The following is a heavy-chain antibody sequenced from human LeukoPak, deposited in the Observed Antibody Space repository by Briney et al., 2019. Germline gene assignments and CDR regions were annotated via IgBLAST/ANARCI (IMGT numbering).Heavy chain of an antibody. D-gene: IGHD2-15*01. CDR3: ARVDGGYCSGGSCYSNRFDP. J-gene: IGHJ5*02. Sequence: PSETLSLTCTVSGGSISNYYWSWIRQPPGKGLEWIAYIYYSGSTNYNPSLKSRVTVSSDTSKNQFSLKLSSVTAADTAVYYCARVDGGYCSGGSCYSNRFDPWGQGTLVTVSS. CDR2: IYYSGST. V-gene: IGHV4-59*01. CDR1: GGSISNYY.